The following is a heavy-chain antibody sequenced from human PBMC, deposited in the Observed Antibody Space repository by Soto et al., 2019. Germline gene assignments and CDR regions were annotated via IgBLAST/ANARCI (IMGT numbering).Heavy chain of an antibody. Sequence: QVQLVQSGAEVKKPGSSVKVSCKASGGTFSSYSINWVRQAPGQGLEWMGEIIPIFGTANYAQKFQVRVTITADESTSTAYMELSSLRSEETAVYYCARDGGRHSGGIDYWGQGTMGTVSS. CDR1: GGTFSSYS. CDR2: IIPIFGTA. D-gene: IGHD1-26*01. CDR3: ARDGGRHSGGIDY. V-gene: IGHV1-69*01. J-gene: IGHJ4*02.